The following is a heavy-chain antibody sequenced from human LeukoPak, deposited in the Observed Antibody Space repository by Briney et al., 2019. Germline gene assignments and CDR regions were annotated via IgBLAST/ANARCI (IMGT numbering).Heavy chain of an antibody. CDR1: GYTFTGYY. CDR3: ASYSGSYSSDFDY. V-gene: IGHV1-2*02. D-gene: IGHD1-26*01. Sequence: ASVKVSCKASGYTFTGYYMHWVRQAPGQGLEWMGWINPNSGGTNYAQKFQGRVTMTRDTSVSTAYMELSRLRSDDTAVYYCASYSGSYSSDFDYWGQGTLVTVSS. J-gene: IGHJ4*02. CDR2: INPNSGGT.